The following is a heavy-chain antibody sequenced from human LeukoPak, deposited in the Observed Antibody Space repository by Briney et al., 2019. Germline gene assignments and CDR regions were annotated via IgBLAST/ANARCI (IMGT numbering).Heavy chain of an antibody. CDR3: ARGEGYCSGGSCYWFDP. D-gene: IGHD2-15*01. Sequence: SETLSLICAVYGGSFSGYYWSWIRQPPGKGLEWIGEINHSGSTNYNPSLKSRVTISVDTSKNQFSLKLSSVTAADTAVYYCARGEGYCSGGSCYWFDPWGQGTLVTVSS. J-gene: IGHJ5*02. V-gene: IGHV4-34*01. CDR2: INHSGST. CDR1: GGSFSGYY.